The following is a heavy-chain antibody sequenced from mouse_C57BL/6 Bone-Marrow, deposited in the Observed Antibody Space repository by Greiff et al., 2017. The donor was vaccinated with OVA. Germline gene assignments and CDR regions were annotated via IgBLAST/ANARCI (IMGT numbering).Heavy chain of an antibody. Sequence: VQLQQPGAELVRPGTSVKLSCKASGYTFTSYWMHWVKQRPGQGLEWIGVIDPSDSYTNYNQKFKGKATLTVDTSSSTAYMQLSSLTSEDSAVYYCARRNYFAYWGQGTLVTVSA. V-gene: IGHV1-59*01. CDR3: ARRNYFAY. D-gene: IGHD1-1*02. CDR2: IDPSDSYT. J-gene: IGHJ3*01. CDR1: GYTFTSYW.